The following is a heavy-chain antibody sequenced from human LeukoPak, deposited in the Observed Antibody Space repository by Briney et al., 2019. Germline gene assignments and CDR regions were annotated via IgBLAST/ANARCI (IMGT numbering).Heavy chain of an antibody. D-gene: IGHD3-16*01. J-gene: IGHJ3*02. CDR1: GGSFSGYY. CDR3: ARDLNVYDAFDI. Sequence: SETLSLTCAVYGGSFSGYYWSWIRQPPGKGLEWIGEINHSGSTNYNPSLKSRVTISVDTSKNQFSLKLSSVTAADTAVYYCARDLNVYDAFDIWGQGTMVTVSS. V-gene: IGHV4-34*01. CDR2: INHSGST.